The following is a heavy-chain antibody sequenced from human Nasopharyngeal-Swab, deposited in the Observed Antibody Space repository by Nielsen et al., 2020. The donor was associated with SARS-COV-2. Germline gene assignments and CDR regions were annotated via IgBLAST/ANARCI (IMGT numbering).Heavy chain of an antibody. CDR1: GLTFSSYG. Sequence: GGSLRLSCAASGLTFSSYGMHWVRQAPGKGLEWVAVISYDGSNKYYADSVKGRFTISRDNAKNSLYLQMNSLRDEDTAVYYCARGLRPYYYDSSGRLDYWGQGTLVTVSS. V-gene: IGHV3-30*03. D-gene: IGHD3-22*01. J-gene: IGHJ4*02. CDR3: ARGLRPYYYDSSGRLDY. CDR2: ISYDGSNK.